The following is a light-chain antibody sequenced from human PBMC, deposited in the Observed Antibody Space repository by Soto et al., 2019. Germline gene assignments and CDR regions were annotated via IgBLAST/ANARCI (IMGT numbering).Light chain of an antibody. V-gene: IGKV1-5*03. CDR2: RAS. CDR1: RAISDW. CDR3: QQYNTFSFT. J-gene: IGKJ2*01. Sequence: DIQMTQSPSTLSASLGDRVTITCRASRAISDWLAWYQQRPGKAPKLLIYRASRLESGVPSRFSGSGSGTELTLTISGLQPDDFATYYCQQYNTFSFTFGQGTKLEI.